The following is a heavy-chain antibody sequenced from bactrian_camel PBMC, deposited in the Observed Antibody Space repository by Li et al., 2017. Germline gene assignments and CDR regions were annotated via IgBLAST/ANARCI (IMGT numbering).Heavy chain of an antibody. J-gene: IGHJ4*01. CDR3: AADPSRELWVGYPPYKY. Sequence: HVQLVESGGGSVQAGGSLKLSCKVSGYPYSTYCMAWFRQVPGKEREGVAGIGSDGSTTYADSVKGRFTISRDNAKNTLYLQLNSLKPEDTAVYYCAADPSRELWVGYPPYKYWGQGTQVTVS. CDR2: IGSDGST. V-gene: IGHV3S53*01. CDR1: GYPYSTYC. D-gene: IGHD5*01.